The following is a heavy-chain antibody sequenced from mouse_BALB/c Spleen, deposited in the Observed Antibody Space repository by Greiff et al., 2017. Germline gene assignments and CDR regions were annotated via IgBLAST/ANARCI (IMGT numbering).Heavy chain of an antibody. D-gene: IGHD1-1*02. V-gene: IGHV1-7*01. J-gene: IGHJ2*01. CDR3: ARRVVDFDY. Sequence: VQLQQSGAELAKPGASVKMSCKASGYTFTSYWMHWVKQRPGQGLEWIGYINPSTGYTEYNQKFKDKATLTADKSSSTAYMQLSSLTSEDSAVYYCARRVVDFDYWGQGTTLTVSS. CDR1: GYTFTSYW. CDR2: INPSTGYT.